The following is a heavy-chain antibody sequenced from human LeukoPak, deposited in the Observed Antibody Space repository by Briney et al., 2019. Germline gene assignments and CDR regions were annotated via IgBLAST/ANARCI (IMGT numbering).Heavy chain of an antibody. D-gene: IGHD4-11*01. J-gene: IGHJ4*02. CDR3: AKGLRLQSLDY. V-gene: IGHV3-9*01. CDR2: ISWNSGSM. Sequence: GGSLRLSCAASGFTFDDYAMHWVRQAPGKGLEWVSGISWNSGSMGYADSVKGRFTISRDNAKNSLYLQMNSLRAEDTALYYCAKGLRLQSLDYWGQGTLVTVSS. CDR1: GFTFDDYA.